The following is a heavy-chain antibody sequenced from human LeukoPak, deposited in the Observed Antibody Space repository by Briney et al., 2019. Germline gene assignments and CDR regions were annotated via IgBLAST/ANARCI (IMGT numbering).Heavy chain of an antibody. CDR2: ISYDGSNK. J-gene: IGHJ4*02. Sequence: GGSLRLSCAASRFTFSSYAMHWVRQAPGKGLGWVAVISYDGSNKYYADSVKGRFTISRDNSKNTLYLQMNSLRAEDTAVYYCAKDHGYSGGWPFDYWGQGTLVTVSS. V-gene: IGHV3-30-3*01. D-gene: IGHD6-19*01. CDR3: AKDHGYSGGWPFDY. CDR1: RFTFSSYA.